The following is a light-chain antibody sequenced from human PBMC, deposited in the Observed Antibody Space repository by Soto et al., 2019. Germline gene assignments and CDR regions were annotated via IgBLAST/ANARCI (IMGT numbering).Light chain of an antibody. CDR1: QNVGIY. V-gene: IGKV3-11*01. Sequence: EVVLTQSPATLSLSPGERTTLSCRAGQNVGIYLAWYQQKPGQAPRLLIYDASNRATGIPARFSGSGSATEFTLTISSLEAEDFAVYYCQQYGGSPFTFGPGTKVDIK. CDR3: QQYGGSPFT. J-gene: IGKJ3*01. CDR2: DAS.